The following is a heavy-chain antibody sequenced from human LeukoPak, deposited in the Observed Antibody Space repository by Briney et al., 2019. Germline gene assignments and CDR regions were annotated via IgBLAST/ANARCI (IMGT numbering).Heavy chain of an antibody. CDR2: TYYRTTWYN. CDR3: ARRLTQYDCFDP. CDR1: GDSVSSNSVT. D-gene: IGHD2-2*01. V-gene: IGHV6-1*01. Sequence: SQTLSLTCAISGDSVSSNSVTWNWIRQPPSRGLEWLGRTYYRTTWYNDYAVSVRGRITVNPDTSKNQFSLHLNSVTPEDTAVYYCARRLTQYDCFDPWGQGILVTVSS. J-gene: IGHJ5*02.